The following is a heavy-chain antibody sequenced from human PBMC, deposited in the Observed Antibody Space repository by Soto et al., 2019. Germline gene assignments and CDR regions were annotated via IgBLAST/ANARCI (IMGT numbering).Heavy chain of an antibody. D-gene: IGHD3-3*01. CDR3: AHRRGYNFWSAHFTGIQGAFDI. CDR2: IYWDDDK. V-gene: IGHV2-5*02. Sequence: QITLKESGPTLVKPTQTLTLTCIFSGFSLSTSGEGVGWIRQPPGKALEWLALIYWDDDKRYSPSLKTRLTITQDTSKNQVVITMTNMDPVDTATYYCAHRRGYNFWSAHFTGIQGAFDIWGQGTMVTVAA. CDR1: GFSLSTSGEG. J-gene: IGHJ3*02.